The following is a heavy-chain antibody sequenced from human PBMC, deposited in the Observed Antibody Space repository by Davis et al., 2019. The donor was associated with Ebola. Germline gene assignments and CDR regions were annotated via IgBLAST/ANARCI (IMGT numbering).Heavy chain of an antibody. CDR2: ISGSGGGT. J-gene: IGHJ6*02. D-gene: IGHD5-12*01. CDR1: GFTFSSYA. V-gene: IGHV3-23*01. CDR3: AKGPVDIGTNSSPPSIYYYGMDV. Sequence: PGGSLRLSCAVSGFTFSSYAMSWVRQAPGKGLEWVSAISGSGGGTYYADSVKGRFTISRDNSKNTMSLQMNSLRAEDTAVYYCAKGPVDIGTNSSPPSIYYYGMDVWGQGTTVTVSS.